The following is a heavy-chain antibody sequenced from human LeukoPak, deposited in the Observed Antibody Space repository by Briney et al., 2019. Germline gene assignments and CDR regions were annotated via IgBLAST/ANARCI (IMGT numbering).Heavy chain of an antibody. D-gene: IGHD3-22*01. Sequence: GGSLRLSCAASGFTFSSYGMHWVRQAPGKGLEWVAVISYDGSNKYYADCVKGRFTISRDNSKNTLYLQMNSLRAEDTAVYYCAKDSYYYDSSGSPGDYWGQGTLVTVSS. V-gene: IGHV3-30*18. CDR2: ISYDGSNK. CDR3: AKDSYYYDSSGSPGDY. CDR1: GFTFSSYG. J-gene: IGHJ4*02.